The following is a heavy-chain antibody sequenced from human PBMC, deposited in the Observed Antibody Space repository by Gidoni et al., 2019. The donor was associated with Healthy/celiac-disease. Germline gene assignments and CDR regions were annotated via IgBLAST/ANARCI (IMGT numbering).Heavy chain of an antibody. CDR2: ISWNSGSI. V-gene: IGHV3-9*01. CDR1: GFTFDDYA. CDR3: AKGPSFVKIDY. Sequence: EVQLVESGGGLVQPGRSLRLSCAASGFTFDDYAMHWVRQAPGKGLEWVSGISWNSGSIGYADSVKGRFTISRDNAKNSLYLQMNSLRAEDTALYYCAKGPSFVKIDYWGQGTLVTVSS. J-gene: IGHJ4*02. D-gene: IGHD3-16*02.